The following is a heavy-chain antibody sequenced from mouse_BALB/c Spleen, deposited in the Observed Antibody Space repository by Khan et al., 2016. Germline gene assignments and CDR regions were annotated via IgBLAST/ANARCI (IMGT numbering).Heavy chain of an antibody. V-gene: IGHV3-8*02. CDR3: ARSNRNDAWFAY. D-gene: IGHD2-14*01. CDR1: GDSITNNY. J-gene: IGHJ3*01. CDR2: ISYSGVT. Sequence: EVQLQESGPSLVKPSQTLSLTCSVTGDSITNNYWNWIRKFPGNKLEYMGYISYSGVTYYNPSLKSRISITRDTSKNQYNLQLHSVTTEDTATFXCARSNRNDAWFAYWGQGTQVTVSA.